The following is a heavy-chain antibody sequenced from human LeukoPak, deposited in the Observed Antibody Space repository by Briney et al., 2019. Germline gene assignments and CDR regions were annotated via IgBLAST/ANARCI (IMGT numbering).Heavy chain of an antibody. V-gene: IGHV3-7*03. CDR2: IKQDGSEK. J-gene: IGHJ4*02. CDR3: ARDGMATINS. D-gene: IGHD5-12*01. Sequence: PGGSLRLSCAASGFTFSSYGMHWVRQAPGKGLEWVANIKQDGSEKYYVDSVKGRFTISRDNAKNSLYLQMNSLRAEDTAVYYCARDGMATINSWGQGTVVTVSS. CDR1: GFTFSSYG.